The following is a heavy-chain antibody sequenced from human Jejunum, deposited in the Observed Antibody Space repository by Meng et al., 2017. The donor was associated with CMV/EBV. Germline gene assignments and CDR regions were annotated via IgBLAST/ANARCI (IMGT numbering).Heavy chain of an antibody. V-gene: IGHV3-23*03. Sequence: CAASAFTFSSYAMKWVRQAPGKGLEWVSVVYCGATSAYYADSVKGRFTISRDNSKNTLYLQMDNLRSEDTAVYYCAKDSITGDLDYWGQGTLVTVSS. D-gene: IGHD7-27*01. CDR1: AFTFSSYA. CDR2: VYCGATSA. J-gene: IGHJ4*02. CDR3: AKDSITGDLDY.